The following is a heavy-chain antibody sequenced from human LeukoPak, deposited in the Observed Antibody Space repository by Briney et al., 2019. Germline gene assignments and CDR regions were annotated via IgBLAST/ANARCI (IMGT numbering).Heavy chain of an antibody. CDR1: GGSISSYY. Sequence: SETLSLTCTVSGGSISSYYWSWIRQPPGKGLEWVGHIYYLGSTNYNPSLKSRVTISIDTSKNYFSLKLNSVIAADTAVYYCARTMSSSHTVYGMDVWGQGTTVTVSS. D-gene: IGHD2-2*02. CDR2: IYYLGST. V-gene: IGHV4-59*01. J-gene: IGHJ6*02. CDR3: ARTMSSSHTVYGMDV.